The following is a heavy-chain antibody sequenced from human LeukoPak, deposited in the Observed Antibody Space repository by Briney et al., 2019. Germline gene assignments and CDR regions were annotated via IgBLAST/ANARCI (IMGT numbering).Heavy chain of an antibody. CDR2: IYSGGST. V-gene: IGHV3-53*01. J-gene: IGHJ4*02. CDR1: GFTVSSNY. D-gene: IGHD3-10*01. CDR3: AREGRPRDDYYGSGSYYYYFDY. Sequence: GGSLRLSCAASGFTVSSNYMSWVRQAPGKGLEWVSVIYSGGSTYYADSVKGRFTISRDNSKNTLYLQMNSLRAEDTAVYYCAREGRPRDDYYGSGSYYYYFDYWGQGTLVTVSS.